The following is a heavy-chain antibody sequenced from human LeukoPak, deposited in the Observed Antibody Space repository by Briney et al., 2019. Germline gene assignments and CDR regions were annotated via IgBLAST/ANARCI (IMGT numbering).Heavy chain of an antibody. D-gene: IGHD5-18*01. V-gene: IGHV3-30-3*01. CDR2: IPYDGSNQ. J-gene: IGHJ6*02. CDR1: GFPFSSHA. Sequence: GGSLRLSCAAPGFPFSSHAMHWVRQAPGKGLEWVAVIPYDGSNQYYADSVKGRFTISRDNSKNTLDLHMNSLRADDTAGYYCAIDFRIQLWQPYYYYGMDGWGQGTTVTVSS. CDR3: AIDFRIQLWQPYYYYGMDG.